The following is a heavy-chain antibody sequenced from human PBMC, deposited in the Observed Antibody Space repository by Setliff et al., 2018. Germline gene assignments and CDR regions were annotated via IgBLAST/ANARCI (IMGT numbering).Heavy chain of an antibody. D-gene: IGHD2-15*01. CDR2: MFHSGST. V-gene: IGHV4-38-2*01. CDR3: ARHEVVAGLEYFQH. J-gene: IGHJ1*01. CDR1: GSSISSGYY. Sequence: PSETLSLTCAVSGSSISSGYYWGWIRQPPGKGLEWIGSMFHSGSTYYNPSLKGRVTISIDTSNNQFSLKLTSVTAADTAVYYCARHEVVAGLEYFQHWGQGTLVTVSS.